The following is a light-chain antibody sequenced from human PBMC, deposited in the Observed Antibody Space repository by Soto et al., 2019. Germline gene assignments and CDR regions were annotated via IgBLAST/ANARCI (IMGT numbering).Light chain of an antibody. Sequence: QSVLTQPASVSGSPGQSITISCTGTSSDVGNYNLVSWYQQHPGKAPKLIIYEGSKLPSGVSNRFSGSKSGNTASLTISGLQAEYEADYYCCSYAGSTPWVFGAGTKLTVL. CDR2: EGS. CDR3: CSYAGSTPWV. CDR1: SSDVGNYNL. J-gene: IGLJ3*02. V-gene: IGLV2-23*01.